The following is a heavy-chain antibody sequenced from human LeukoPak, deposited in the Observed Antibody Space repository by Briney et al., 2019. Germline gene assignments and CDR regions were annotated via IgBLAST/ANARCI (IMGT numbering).Heavy chain of an antibody. CDR2: ISSSGRNM. D-gene: IGHD2-8*01. Sequence: GGSLRLSCAASGFTFSSYWMHWVRQAPGKGLVWVSHISSSGRNMYYADSVKGRFTISRDNAKKLLYLQMNSLRGEDTAVYYCARLGSFCTNGVCYGAWGQGTLVTVSS. CDR1: GFTFSSYW. V-gene: IGHV3-48*04. CDR3: ARLGSFCTNGVCYGA. J-gene: IGHJ5*02.